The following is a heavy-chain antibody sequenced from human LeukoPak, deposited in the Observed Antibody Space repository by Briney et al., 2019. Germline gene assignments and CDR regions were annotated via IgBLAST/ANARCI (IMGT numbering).Heavy chain of an antibody. J-gene: IGHJ5*02. CDR3: VRERFNNDYEA. CDR2: IYSDDAT. D-gene: IGHD3-22*01. V-gene: IGHV3-23*01. Sequence: GGSLRLSCAASAFTFNSYVMSWVRQAPGEGLEWISTIYSDDATNYGDSVKGRFTISRDNSRNTLDLQMNSLRVEDTAVYYCVRERFNNDYEAWGQGILVTVSS. CDR1: AFTFNSYV.